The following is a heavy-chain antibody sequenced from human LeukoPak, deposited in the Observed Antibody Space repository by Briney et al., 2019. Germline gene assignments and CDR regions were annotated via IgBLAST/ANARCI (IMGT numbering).Heavy chain of an antibody. J-gene: IGHJ4*02. CDR1: GYTFTSYG. Sequence: ASVKVSCKASGYTFTSYGISWVRQAPGQGLEWMGIINPSSGASRYAQKFQGRVTMTRDMSTSTVYMELSSLRSEDTALYYCARGRTTVTSVFDYWGQGTLVTVSS. V-gene: IGHV1-46*01. CDR3: ARGRTTVTSVFDY. D-gene: IGHD4-11*01. CDR2: INPSSGAS.